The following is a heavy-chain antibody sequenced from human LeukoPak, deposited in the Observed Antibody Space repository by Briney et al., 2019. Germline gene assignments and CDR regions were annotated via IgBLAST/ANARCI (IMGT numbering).Heavy chain of an antibody. J-gene: IGHJ3*02. CDR3: TRDRNYYDSSGYYYATERAFDI. D-gene: IGHD3-22*01. CDR1: GFTFGDYA. V-gene: IGHV3-49*03. CDR2: IRSKAYGGTT. Sequence: SGGSLRLSCTASGFTFGDYAMSWFRQAPGKGLEWVGFIRSKAYGGTTGYAASVKGRFTISRDDSKSIAYLQMNSLKTEDTAVYYCTRDRNYYDSSGYYYATERAFDIWGQGTMVTVSS.